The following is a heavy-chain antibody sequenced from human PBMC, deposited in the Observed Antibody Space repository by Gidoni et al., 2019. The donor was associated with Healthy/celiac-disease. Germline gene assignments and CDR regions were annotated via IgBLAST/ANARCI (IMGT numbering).Heavy chain of an antibody. J-gene: IGHJ5*02. CDR2: ISSSGSTI. V-gene: IGHV3-48*03. CDR1: GFTFSSYE. D-gene: IGHD6-19*01. Sequence: EVQLVESGGGLVQPGGSLRLSCAASGFTFSSYEMNWVRQAPGKGLEWVSYISSSGSTIYYADSVKGRFTISRDNAKNSLYLQMNSLRAEDTAVYYCARDQGLEGFDPWGQGTLVTVSS. CDR3: ARDQGLEGFDP.